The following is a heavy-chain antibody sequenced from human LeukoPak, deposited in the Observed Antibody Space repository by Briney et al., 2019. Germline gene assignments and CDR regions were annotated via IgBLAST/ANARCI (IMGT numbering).Heavy chain of an antibody. V-gene: IGHV1-3*01. CDR3: ARDLMVATGRPQPIDY. CDR1: GYTFTNYA. J-gene: IGHJ4*02. CDR2: INAGNGNT. D-gene: IGHD2-8*01. Sequence: ASVKVSCKASGYTFTNYAIHWVRQAPGQRLEWMAWINAGNGNTKYSQKFQGRVTVTRDTSASTAYMELSSLKSEDTALYYCARDLMVATGRPQPIDYWAQGTLVTVSS.